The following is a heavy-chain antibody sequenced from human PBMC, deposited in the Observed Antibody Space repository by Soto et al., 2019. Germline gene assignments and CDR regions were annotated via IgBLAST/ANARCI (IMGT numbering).Heavy chain of an antibody. Sequence: GGSLRLSCAASGFTFSSYAMSWVRQAPGKGLEWVSSISGSGSSTYYADSVKGRFTISRDNAKNTLYLQMNSLRAEDTAVYYCARIGVWFGELSHLPYYGMDVWGQGTTVTVSS. CDR1: GFTFSSYA. CDR2: ISGSGSST. CDR3: ARIGVWFGELSHLPYYGMDV. D-gene: IGHD3-10*01. V-gene: IGHV3-23*01. J-gene: IGHJ6*02.